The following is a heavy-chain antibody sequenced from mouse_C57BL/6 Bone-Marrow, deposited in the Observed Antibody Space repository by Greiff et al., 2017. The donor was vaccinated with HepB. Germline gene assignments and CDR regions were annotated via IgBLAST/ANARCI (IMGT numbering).Heavy chain of an antibody. V-gene: IGHV1-54*01. Sequence: VKLQESGAELVRPGTSVKVSCKASGYAFPNYLIEWVKQRPGQGLEWIGVINPGSGGTNYNEKFKGKETLTADKSSSTAYMQLSSLTSEDSAVYCCARRGYFDYWGQGTTLTVSS. CDR3: ARRGYFDY. CDR1: GYAFPNYL. CDR2: INPGSGGT. J-gene: IGHJ2*01.